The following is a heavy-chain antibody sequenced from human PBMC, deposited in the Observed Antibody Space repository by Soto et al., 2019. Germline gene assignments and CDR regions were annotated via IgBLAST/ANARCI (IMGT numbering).Heavy chain of an antibody. CDR1: GYTFTSYG. CDR2: ISAYNGNT. Sequence: GAAVKVSCKASGYTFTSYGISWVRQAPGQGLEWMGWISAYNGNTNYAQKLQDRVTMTTDTSTSTAYMELRSLRSDDTAVYYCARVPVGYDILTGHREPNWFDSRDQGTLLTVSS. D-gene: IGHD3-9*01. CDR3: ARVPVGYDILTGHREPNWFDS. J-gene: IGHJ5*01. V-gene: IGHV1-18*01.